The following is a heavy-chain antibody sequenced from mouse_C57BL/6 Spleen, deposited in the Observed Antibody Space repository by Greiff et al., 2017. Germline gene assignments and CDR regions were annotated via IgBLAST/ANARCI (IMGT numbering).Heavy chain of an antibody. J-gene: IGHJ2*01. Sequence: EVQLQQSGAELVRPGASVKLSCTASGFNIKDDYMHWVKQRPEQGLEWIGWIDPENGDTEYASKFQGKATITADTSSNTAYLQLSSLTSVDTAVYYCTTVTTVVAPYYFDYWGQGTTLTVSS. CDR3: TTVTTVVAPYYFDY. V-gene: IGHV14-4*01. D-gene: IGHD1-1*01. CDR1: GFNIKDDY. CDR2: IDPENGDT.